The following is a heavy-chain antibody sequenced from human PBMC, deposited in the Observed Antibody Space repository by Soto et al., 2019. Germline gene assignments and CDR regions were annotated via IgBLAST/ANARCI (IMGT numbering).Heavy chain of an antibody. V-gene: IGHV3-33*01. CDR3: ARDGDVNTGFGKDY. CDR1: GFTFSSYG. CDR2: IWHDGGNK. J-gene: IGHJ4*02. Sequence: QVQLVESGGGVVQPGRSLRLSCAASGFTFSSYGMPWVRPAPGKGLEWVAFIWHDGGNKFYAESVKGRFTISRDNSKNTLYLQMTILSAEDTAMYYCARDGDVNTGFGKDYWGQVTLVTVSS. D-gene: IGHD3-16*01.